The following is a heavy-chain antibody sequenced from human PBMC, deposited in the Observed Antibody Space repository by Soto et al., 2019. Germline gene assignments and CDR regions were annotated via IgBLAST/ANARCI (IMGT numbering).Heavy chain of an antibody. CDR1: GGSFSGYY. D-gene: IGHD5-18*01. J-gene: IGHJ4*02. CDR2: INHSGST. Sequence: SETLSLTCAVYGGSFSGYYWSWIRQPPGKGLEWIGEINHSGSTNYNPSLKSRVTISVDTSKNQFSLKLSSVTAADTAVYYCARRAAGGYSYGGRNGGFDYWGQGTLVTVSS. CDR3: ARRAAGGYSYGGRNGGFDY. V-gene: IGHV4-34*01.